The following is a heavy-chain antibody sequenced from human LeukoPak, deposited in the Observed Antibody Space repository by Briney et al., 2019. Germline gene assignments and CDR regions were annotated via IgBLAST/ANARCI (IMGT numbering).Heavy chain of an antibody. CDR1: GFTFSSYE. J-gene: IGHJ3*02. D-gene: IGHD3-10*01. CDR2: ISSSGSTI. V-gene: IGHV3-48*03. Sequence: GGSLRLSXAASGFTFSSYEMNWVRQAPGKGLEWVSYISSSGSTIYYADSVKGRFTISRDNAKNSLYLQMNSLRAEDTAVYYCASNGDHYYGSGSYGAFDIWGQGTMVTVSS. CDR3: ASNGDHYYGSGSYGAFDI.